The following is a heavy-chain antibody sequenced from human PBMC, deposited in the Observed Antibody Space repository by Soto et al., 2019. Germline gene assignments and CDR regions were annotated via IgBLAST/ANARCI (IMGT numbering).Heavy chain of an antibody. CDR3: ARSHITMVRGVLDY. Sequence: SETLSLTCAVYGGSFSGYYWSWIRQPPGKGLEWIGEINHSGSTNYNPSLKSRVTISVDTSKNQFSLKLSSVTAADTAVYYCARSHITMVRGVLDYWGQGTLVTVSS. V-gene: IGHV4-34*01. D-gene: IGHD3-10*01. CDR2: INHSGST. CDR1: GGSFSGYY. J-gene: IGHJ4*02.